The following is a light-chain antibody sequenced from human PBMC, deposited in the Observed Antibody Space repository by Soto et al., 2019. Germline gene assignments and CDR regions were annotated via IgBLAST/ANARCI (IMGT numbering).Light chain of an antibody. CDR1: QSVNSNF. CDR2: GAS. J-gene: IGKJ2*01. V-gene: IGKV3-20*01. Sequence: EIVLTQSPGTLSLSPGERATLSCRASQSVNSNFLAWYLQKPGQAPRLLIFGASHRATGIPDRFSGSGSGTDFTLTISRLEPEDFAVFYCQQYGTTPYTFGQGTKLEI. CDR3: QQYGTTPYT.